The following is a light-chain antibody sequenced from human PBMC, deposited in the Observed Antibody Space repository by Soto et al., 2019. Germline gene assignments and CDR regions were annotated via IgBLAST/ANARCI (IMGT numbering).Light chain of an antibody. J-gene: IGKJ4*01. Sequence: DIQMTQSPSSVSASVGDRVTITCRASQGISSWLAWFQQKTGEPPRLLIYAASSLHTGVPSRFSGSGSGTDFTLTISSLQPEDFATYYCQQGNSFPLTFGGGTKVESK. CDR2: AAS. CDR1: QGISSW. V-gene: IGKV1-12*01. CDR3: QQGNSFPLT.